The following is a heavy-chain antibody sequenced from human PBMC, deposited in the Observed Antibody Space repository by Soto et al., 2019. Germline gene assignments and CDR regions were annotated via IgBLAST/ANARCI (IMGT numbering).Heavy chain of an antibody. CDR1: GFTVSSNY. D-gene: IGHD5-12*01. V-gene: IGHV3-66*01. CDR3: ARDNRRGYSGYEQIGY. Sequence: GGSLRLSCAASGFTVSSNYMSWVRQAPGKGLEWVSVIYSGGSTYYADSVKGRFTISRDNSKNTLYLQMNSLRAEDTAVYYCARDNRRGYSGYEQIGYWGQGTLVTVSS. J-gene: IGHJ4*02. CDR2: IYSGGST.